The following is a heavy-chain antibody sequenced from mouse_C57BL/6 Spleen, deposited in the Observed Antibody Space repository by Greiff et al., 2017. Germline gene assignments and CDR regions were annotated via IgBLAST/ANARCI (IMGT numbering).Heavy chain of an antibody. CDR2: ISYDGSN. V-gene: IGHV3-6*01. Sequence: DVKLQESGPGLVKPSQSLSLTCSVTGYSITSGYYWNWIRQFPGNKLEWMGYISYDGSNNYNPSLKNRISITRDTSKNQFFLKLNSVTTEDTATYYCARDGYGSSSSWFAYWGQGTLVTVSA. CDR1: GYSITSGYY. CDR3: ARDGYGSSSSWFAY. D-gene: IGHD1-1*01. J-gene: IGHJ3*01.